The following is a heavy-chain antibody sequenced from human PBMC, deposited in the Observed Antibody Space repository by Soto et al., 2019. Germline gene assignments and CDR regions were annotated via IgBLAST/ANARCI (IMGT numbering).Heavy chain of an antibody. V-gene: IGHV1-8*01. CDR1: GYTFTSYD. Sequence: QVQLVQSGAAMKKPGASVKVSCKASGYTFTSYDINWVRQATGQGLEGMGWVNPNSGYTGYAPKFQGRVTMTRDTSISTAHMVLSSMSSADKTVYYCAGQQEAGWEQLALWGQGTVVTVSS. J-gene: IGHJ4*02. CDR3: AGQQEAGWEQLAL. CDR2: VNPNSGYT. D-gene: IGHD6-13*01.